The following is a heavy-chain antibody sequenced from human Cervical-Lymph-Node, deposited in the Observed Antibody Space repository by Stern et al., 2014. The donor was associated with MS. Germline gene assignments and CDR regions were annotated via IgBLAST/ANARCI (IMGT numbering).Heavy chain of an antibody. CDR1: GYTFTNYA. Sequence: VQLEESGSELKKPGASVKVSCKASGYTFTNYAINWVRQAPGQGLEWMGWINTNTGNPTYAQGFTGRFVFSLDTSANTAYLHFSSLKAEDTAVYYCARRTGGDYDLFDCWGQGTLVTVSS. CDR2: INTNTGNP. J-gene: IGHJ4*02. V-gene: IGHV7-4-1*02. D-gene: IGHD4-17*01. CDR3: ARRTGGDYDLFDC.